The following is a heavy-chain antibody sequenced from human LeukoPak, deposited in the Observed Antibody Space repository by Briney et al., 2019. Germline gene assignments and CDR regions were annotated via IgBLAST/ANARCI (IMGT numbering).Heavy chain of an antibody. CDR3: ARGHRYCTNCVCYDY. D-gene: IGHD2-8*01. CDR2: ISSYDGNT. J-gene: IGHJ4*02. CDR1: GYMFTSYG. V-gene: IGHV1-18*01. Sequence: AVKVSCKASGYMFTSYGINWVRQAPGQGLEWMGWISSYDGNTNYAQRLQGRVTMTTDSSTSTAYMELRSLRSDDTAVYYCARGHRYCTNCVCYDYWGQGTLVTVSS.